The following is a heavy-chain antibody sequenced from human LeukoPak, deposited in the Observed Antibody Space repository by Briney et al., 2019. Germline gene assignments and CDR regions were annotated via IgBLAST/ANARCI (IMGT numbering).Heavy chain of an antibody. J-gene: IGHJ6*02. CDR2: IYYSGST. D-gene: IGHD2-15*01. V-gene: IGHV4-39*01. CDR3: AGQGYCSGGSCYSYYYYGMDV. CDR1: GGSISSSSYY. Sequence: SETLSLTCTVSGGSISSSSYYWGWIRQPPGKGLEWIGSIYYSGSTYYNPSLKSRVTISVDTSKNQFSLKLSSVTAADTAVYYCAGQGYCSGGSCYSYYYYGMDVWGQGTTVTVS.